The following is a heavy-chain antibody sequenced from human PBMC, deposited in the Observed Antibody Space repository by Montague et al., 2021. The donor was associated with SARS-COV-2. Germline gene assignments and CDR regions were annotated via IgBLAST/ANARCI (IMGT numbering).Heavy chain of an antibody. CDR2: TYYMSEWYN. V-gene: IGHV6-1*01. D-gene: IGHD2-2*01. CDR3: ARIPVGSKYCFGF. Sequence: CAISGDSDSGNIVTRNWIRQSPQRRLQWLGRTYYMSEWYNDYTESVKSRITIDPDTSQDQFSLHLNAVTPEDTAVYYCARIPVGSKYCFGFWGQGTLVTVSS. CDR1: GDSDSGNIVT. J-gene: IGHJ4*02.